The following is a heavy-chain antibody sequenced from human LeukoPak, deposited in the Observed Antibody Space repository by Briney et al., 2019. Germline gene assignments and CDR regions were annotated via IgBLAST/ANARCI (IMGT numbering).Heavy chain of an antibody. Sequence: GSLGLSCAASGFTFSSYAMSWIRQPPGKGLEWIGSIYYSGSTYYNPSLKSRVTISVDTSKNQFSLKLSSVTAADTAVYYCARAYNWNSNWFDPWGQGTLVTASS. V-gene: IGHV4-38-2*01. CDR3: ARAYNWNSNWFDP. J-gene: IGHJ5*02. CDR1: GFTFSSYA. CDR2: IYYSGST. D-gene: IGHD1-1*01.